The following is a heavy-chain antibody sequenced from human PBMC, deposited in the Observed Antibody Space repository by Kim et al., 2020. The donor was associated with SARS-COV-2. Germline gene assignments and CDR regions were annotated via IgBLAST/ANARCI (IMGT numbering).Heavy chain of an antibody. CDR3: ARDLNTVVTPGWYFDL. V-gene: IGHV4-4*02. Sequence: SETLSLTCAVSGGSISSSNWWSWVRQPPGKGLEWIGEIYHSGSTNYNPSLKSRVTISVDKSKNQFSLKLSSVTAADTAVYYCARDLNTVVTPGWYFDLWGRGTLVTVSS. CDR1: GGSISSSNW. D-gene: IGHD4-17*01. CDR2: IYHSGST. J-gene: IGHJ2*01.